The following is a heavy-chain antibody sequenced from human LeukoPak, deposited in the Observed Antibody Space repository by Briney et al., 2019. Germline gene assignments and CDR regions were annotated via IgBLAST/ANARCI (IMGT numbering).Heavy chain of an antibody. CDR1: GYTFTSYA. J-gene: IGHJ5*02. Sequence: GASVKVSCKASGYTFTSYAMNWVRQAPGQGLEWMGWINTNTGNPTYAQGFTGRFVFSLDTSVSTAYLQISSLKAEDTAVYYCARNLQAAALRWFDPWGQGTLVTVSS. CDR3: ARNLQAAALRWFDP. V-gene: IGHV7-4-1*02. D-gene: IGHD6-13*01. CDR2: INTNTGNP.